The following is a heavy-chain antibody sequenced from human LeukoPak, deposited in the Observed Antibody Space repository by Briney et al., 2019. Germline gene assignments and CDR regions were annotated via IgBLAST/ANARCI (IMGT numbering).Heavy chain of an antibody. D-gene: IGHD3-16*02. V-gene: IGHV4-39*01. CDR3: ARHAVYDYVWGSYRFDY. Sequence: PSETLSLTCTVSGGSISSSSYYWGLIRQAPGKGLEWIGSIYYSGSTYYNPSLKSRVTISVDTSKNQFSLKLSSVTAADTAVYYCARHAVYDYVWGSYRFDYWGQGTLVTVSS. CDR2: IYYSGST. CDR1: GGSISSSSYY. J-gene: IGHJ4*02.